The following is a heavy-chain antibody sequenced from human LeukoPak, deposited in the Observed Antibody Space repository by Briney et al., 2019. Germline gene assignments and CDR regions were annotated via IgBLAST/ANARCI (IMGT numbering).Heavy chain of an antibody. J-gene: IGHJ3*01. CDR1: GLIFSKYA. CDR3: GRDPNGDYVGAFEF. V-gene: IGHV3-23*01. Sequence: PGGSLRLSCAASGLIFSKYALVWVRQAPGKGLEWVSGIWGSGADTRYADAVKGRFTISRDNSKNTLYLQMNSLGADDTAVYYCGRDPNGDYVGAFEFWGQGTMVTVSS. CDR2: IWGSGADT. D-gene: IGHD4-17*01.